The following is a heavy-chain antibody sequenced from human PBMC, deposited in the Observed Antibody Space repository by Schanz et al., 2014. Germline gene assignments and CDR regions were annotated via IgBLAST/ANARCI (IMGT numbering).Heavy chain of an antibody. CDR2: IKSDGSST. V-gene: IGHV3-74*02. CDR3: ARAGYCTSVSCSLFVSDY. D-gene: IGHD2-2*03. J-gene: IGHJ4*02. CDR1: GFNFSSYW. Sequence: EVQLVESGGGLIQPGGSLRLSCAASGFNFSSYWMHWVRQVPGKGLVWVSRIKSDGSSTSYADSVKGRFTISRDNAKNTLYLQMNSLRAEDTAVYYCARAGYCTSVSCSLFVSDYWGQGTLVTVSS.